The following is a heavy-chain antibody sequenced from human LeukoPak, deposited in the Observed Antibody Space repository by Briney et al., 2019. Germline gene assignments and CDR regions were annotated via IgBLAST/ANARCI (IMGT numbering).Heavy chain of an antibody. Sequence: GSLRLSCAASGLTFSTYGMSWVRQAPGKGLEWVSGISDSGGNTYYIDSVKGRFTISRDNSKNTLYLQMNSLRAEDTAVYYCAKVLPGITVVALFDDWGQGTLVTVSS. V-gene: IGHV3-23*01. CDR1: GLTFSTYG. CDR3: AKVLPGITVVALFDD. J-gene: IGHJ4*02. CDR2: ISDSGGNT. D-gene: IGHD6-19*01.